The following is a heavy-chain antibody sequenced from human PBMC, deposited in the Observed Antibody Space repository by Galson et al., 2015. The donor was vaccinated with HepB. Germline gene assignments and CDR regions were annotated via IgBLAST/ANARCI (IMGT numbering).Heavy chain of an antibody. CDR1: GDSVTTNS. Sequence: SVKVSCKASGDSVTTNSVTWVRQAPGQGLEWMGRISPFLGIVKYSQRFQGRVTITADKSNNTVYMDLSSLKSDDTAIYYWARGADWFGPWGQGTLVTVSS. CDR2: ISPFLGIV. J-gene: IGHJ5*02. CDR3: ARGADWFGP. V-gene: IGHV1-69*02.